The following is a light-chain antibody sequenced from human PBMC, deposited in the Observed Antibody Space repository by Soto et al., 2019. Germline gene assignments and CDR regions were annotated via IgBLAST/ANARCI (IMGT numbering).Light chain of an antibody. Sequence: RVMTQSPATLSLSPGERATLSCRASQSVSTNVAWYQQKPGQAPRHLIYGASTRATDIPARFSGSGSGTDFTLTISSLQSEDFAVYYCQQYNNWPPWTFGQGTKVEVK. CDR2: GAS. CDR3: QQYNNWPPWT. J-gene: IGKJ1*01. V-gene: IGKV3-15*01. CDR1: QSVSTN.